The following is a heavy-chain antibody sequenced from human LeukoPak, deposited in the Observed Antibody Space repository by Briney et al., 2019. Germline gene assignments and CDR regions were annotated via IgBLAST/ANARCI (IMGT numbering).Heavy chain of an antibody. D-gene: IGHD6-13*01. J-gene: IGHJ4*02. V-gene: IGHV4-38-2*02. CDR1: GYSISSGYY. Sequence: PSETLSLTCTVSGYSISSGYYWGWIRQPPGKGLEWIGSIYHSGSTHYNPSLKSRVTMSVDTSKNQFSLKLSSVTAADTAVYYCAREYSSNLDYWGQGTLVTVSS. CDR3: AREYSSNLDY. CDR2: IYHSGST.